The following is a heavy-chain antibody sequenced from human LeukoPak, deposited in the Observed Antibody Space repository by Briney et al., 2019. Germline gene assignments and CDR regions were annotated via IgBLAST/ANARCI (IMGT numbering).Heavy chain of an antibody. CDR1: GYTFTSYA. CDR2: INAGNGNT. CDR3: ARGGETYYYDSSGYLRLDY. J-gene: IGHJ4*02. Sequence: ASVKVSCKASGYTFTSYAMHWVRQAPGQRLEWMGWINAGNGNTKYSQKFQGRVTITRDTSASTAYMELSSLGSEDTAVYYCARGGETYYYDSSGYLRLDYWGQGTLVTVSS. V-gene: IGHV1-3*01. D-gene: IGHD3-22*01.